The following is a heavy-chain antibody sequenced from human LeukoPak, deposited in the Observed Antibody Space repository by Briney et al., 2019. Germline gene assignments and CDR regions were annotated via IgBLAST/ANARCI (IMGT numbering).Heavy chain of an antibody. Sequence: ASVKVSCKASGYTFTSYDINWVRQATGQGLEWMGWMNPNSGNTGYAQKFQGRVTMTRNTSISTAYMELSSLRSEDTAVYYCARDPNYDFWSGFPIDYWGQGTLVTVSS. J-gene: IGHJ4*02. CDR3: ARDPNYDFWSGFPIDY. CDR1: GYTFTSYD. D-gene: IGHD3-3*01. CDR2: MNPNSGNT. V-gene: IGHV1-8*01.